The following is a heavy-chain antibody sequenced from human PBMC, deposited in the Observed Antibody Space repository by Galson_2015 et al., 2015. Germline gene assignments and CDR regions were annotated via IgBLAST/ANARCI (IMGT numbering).Heavy chain of an antibody. V-gene: IGHV3-23*01. CDR1: GFTFSSYA. Sequence: SLRLSCAASGFTFSSYAMSWVRQAPGKGLEWVSAISGSGGSTYYADSVKGRFTISRDNSKNTLYLQMNSLRAEDTAVYYCAKEEGGVAPTTLWFGVPTVGYGMDVWGQGTTVTVSS. CDR3: AKEEGGVAPTTLWFGVPTVGYGMDV. D-gene: IGHD3-10*01. J-gene: IGHJ6*02. CDR2: ISGSGGST.